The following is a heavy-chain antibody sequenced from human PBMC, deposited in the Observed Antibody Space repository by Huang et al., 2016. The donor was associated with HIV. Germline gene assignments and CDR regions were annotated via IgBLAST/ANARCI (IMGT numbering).Heavy chain of an antibody. Sequence: QLQPQESGPRLVKPSETLSLTCTVSGGSISSTSYYWGWIRQPPGKGLEWIGNIYFSGTTYYNPYLKSRVTISVETSKNQFSLKLSAVTAADTAVYYCARRPFFYGSGSYPLFDYWGQGTLVTVSS. D-gene: IGHD3-10*01. CDR2: IYFSGTT. J-gene: IGHJ4*02. CDR1: GGSISSTSYY. CDR3: ARRPFFYGSGSYPLFDY. V-gene: IGHV4-39*01.